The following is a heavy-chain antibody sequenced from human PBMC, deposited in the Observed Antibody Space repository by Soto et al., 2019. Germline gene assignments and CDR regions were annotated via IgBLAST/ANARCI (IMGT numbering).Heavy chain of an antibody. J-gene: IGHJ4*02. Sequence: QVQLVESGGGVVQPGRSLRLSCAASGFTFSTYGMHWVRQAPGKGLEWVAVISYDGSNKYYADSVKGRFTNSRDNSKNTLYLQMNSLRAEDTAVYYCAKGGVVGATYYFDYWGQGTLVTVSS. CDR3: AKGGVVGATYYFDY. V-gene: IGHV3-30*18. CDR1: GFTFSTYG. D-gene: IGHD1-26*01. CDR2: ISYDGSNK.